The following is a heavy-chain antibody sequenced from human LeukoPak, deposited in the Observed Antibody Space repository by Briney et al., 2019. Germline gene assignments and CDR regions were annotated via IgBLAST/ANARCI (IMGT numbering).Heavy chain of an antibody. CDR1: GGSFSGYY. CDR3: AIAVAGYFDY. CDR2: INHSGST. J-gene: IGHJ4*02. Sequence: SETLSLTCAVYGGSFSGYYWSWIRQPPGKGLEWIGEINHSGSTNYNPSLKSRVTVSVDTPKNQFSLKLSSVTAADTAVYYCAIAVAGYFDYWGQGTLVTVSS. D-gene: IGHD6-19*01. V-gene: IGHV4-34*01.